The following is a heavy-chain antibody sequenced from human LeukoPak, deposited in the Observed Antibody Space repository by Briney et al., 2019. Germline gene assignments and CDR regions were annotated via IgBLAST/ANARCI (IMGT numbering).Heavy chain of an antibody. CDR3: ASDSSSWNDY. J-gene: IGHJ4*02. Sequence: GGSLRLSCAASGFTFSSYSMNWVRQAPGKGLEWVSYISSSSSTIYYADSVKGRFTISRDNAKNSLYLQMNSLRAEDTAVYYCASDSSSWNDYWGQGTLVTVSS. CDR2: ISSSSSTI. CDR1: GFTFSSYS. D-gene: IGHD6-13*01. V-gene: IGHV3-48*01.